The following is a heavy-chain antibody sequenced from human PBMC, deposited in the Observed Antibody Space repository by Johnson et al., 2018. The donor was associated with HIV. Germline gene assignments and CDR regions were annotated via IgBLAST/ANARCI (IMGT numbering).Heavy chain of an antibody. CDR3: ARDQGVLQLLEWSFHGDAFDI. V-gene: IGHV3-7*01. D-gene: IGHD3-3*01. CDR2: IDQDGSEK. Sequence: VLLVESGGGVVQPGRSLRLSCAASGFTFSSYWMSWVRQAPGKGLEWVANIDQDGSEKYYVDSVKGRFTISRDNAKNSLYLQMNSLRDEDTAVYYCARDQGVLQLLEWSFHGDAFDIWGQGTMVTVSS. CDR1: GFTFSSYW. J-gene: IGHJ3*02.